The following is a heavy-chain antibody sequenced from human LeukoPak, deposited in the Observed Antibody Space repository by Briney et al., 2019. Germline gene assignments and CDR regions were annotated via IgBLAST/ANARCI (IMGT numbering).Heavy chain of an antibody. V-gene: IGHV4-59*01. CDR3: ARVNYYYDSSGYHLDYFDY. Sequence: SETLSLTCTVSGGSISSYYWSWIRQPPGKGLEWIGYIYYSGSTNHNPSLKSRVTISVDTSKNQFSLKLSSVTAADTAVYYCARVNYYYDSSGYHLDYFDYWGQGTLVTVSS. CDR1: GGSISSYY. J-gene: IGHJ4*02. CDR2: IYYSGST. D-gene: IGHD3-22*01.